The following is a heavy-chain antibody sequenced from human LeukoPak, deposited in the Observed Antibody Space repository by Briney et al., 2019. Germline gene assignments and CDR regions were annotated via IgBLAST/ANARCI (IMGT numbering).Heavy chain of an antibody. J-gene: IGHJ4*02. Sequence: ASVKVSCKASGYTFTSYDINWVRQATGQGLEWMGWMNPNSGNTGYAQKFQGRVTMTRNTSISTAYMELSSLRSEDTAVYYCAIPKPYCSGGSRYSGGEPFDYWGQGTLVTVSS. CDR1: GYTFTSYD. V-gene: IGHV1-8*01. D-gene: IGHD2-15*01. CDR2: MNPNSGNT. CDR3: AIPKPYCSGGSRYSGGEPFDY.